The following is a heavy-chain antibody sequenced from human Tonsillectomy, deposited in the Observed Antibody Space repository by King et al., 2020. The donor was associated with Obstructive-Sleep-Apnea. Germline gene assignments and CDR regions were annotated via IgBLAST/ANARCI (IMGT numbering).Heavy chain of an antibody. J-gene: IGHJ3*02. V-gene: IGHV3-49*03. CDR3: TRDCSSTSCSGFSAFDI. CDR2: IRSKGYGGTT. D-gene: IGHD2-2*01. Sequence: GQLVQSGGGLVQPGRSLRLSCTASGFTFGDYAMSWFRQAPGKGLEGGGFIRSKGYGGTTAYSASGKGRFTISSDDSKSLAYLQMNSQKTEDTAVYYCTRDCSSTSCSGFSAFDIWGQGTMVTVSS. CDR1: GFTFGDYA.